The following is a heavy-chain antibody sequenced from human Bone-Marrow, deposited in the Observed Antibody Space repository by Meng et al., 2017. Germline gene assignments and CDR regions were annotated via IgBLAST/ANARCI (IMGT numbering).Heavy chain of an antibody. D-gene: IGHD3-10*01. CDR2: INPNSGGT. CDR1: GYTFTGYY. CDR3: ARDVSSGGLFSFHYYGMDV. V-gene: IGHV1-2*02. J-gene: IGHJ6*02. Sequence: ASVKVSCKASGYTFTGYYMHWVRQAPGQGLEWMGWINPNSGGTNYAQKFQGRVTMTRDTSISTAYMELSRLRSDDTAVYYCARDVSSGGLFSFHYYGMDVWGQGTTVTVSS.